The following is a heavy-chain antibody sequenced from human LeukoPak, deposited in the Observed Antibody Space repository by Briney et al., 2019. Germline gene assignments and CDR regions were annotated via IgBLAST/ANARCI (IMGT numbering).Heavy chain of an antibody. J-gene: IGHJ4*02. CDR2: IKPDGGEQ. CDR1: GFSFGSYW. V-gene: IGHV3-7*01. CDR3: VRDAXXGGDXDS. Sequence: GGSLRLSCSASGFSFGSYWMTWVRQAPGKGLQWVANIKPDGGEQYYVDSLKGRFTISRDNAKNSLFLQMNTLRAEDTAFYFCVRDAXXGGDXDSWGQGTLVTVSS.